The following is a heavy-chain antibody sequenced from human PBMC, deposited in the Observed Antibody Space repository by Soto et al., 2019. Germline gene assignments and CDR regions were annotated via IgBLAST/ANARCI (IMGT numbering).Heavy chain of an antibody. CDR1: GFTFSSYA. CDR3: ARESYDILPGSPLPINWFDP. Sequence: QVQLVESGGGVVQPGRSLRLSCAASGFTFSSYAMHWVRQAPGKGLEWVAVISYDGSNKYYADSVKGRFTISRDNSKNTLYLQMNSLRAEDTAVYYCARESYDILPGSPLPINWFDPWGQGTLVTVSS. D-gene: IGHD3-9*01. J-gene: IGHJ5*02. V-gene: IGHV3-30-3*01. CDR2: ISYDGSNK.